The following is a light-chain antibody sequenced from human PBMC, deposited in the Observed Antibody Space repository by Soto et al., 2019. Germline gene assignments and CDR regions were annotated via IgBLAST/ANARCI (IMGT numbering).Light chain of an antibody. Sequence: EIVLTQSPATLSLSPGERANISCRASQSVTTYLAWYQQKPGQAPKFLIYGVSSRATGIPDRFSGSGSGTDFTLTISSLEPEDFAVYYCQQYGSSGTFGQGTKVDIK. CDR2: GVS. V-gene: IGKV3-11*01. J-gene: IGKJ1*01. CDR1: QSVTTY. CDR3: QQYGSSGT.